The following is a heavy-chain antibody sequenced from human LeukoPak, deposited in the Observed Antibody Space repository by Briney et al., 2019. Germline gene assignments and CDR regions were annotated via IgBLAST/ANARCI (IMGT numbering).Heavy chain of an antibody. CDR1: GGSISSGSYY. CDR3: ASYSGSYLYYYYYMDV. CDR2: IYTSGST. Sequence: SQTLSLTCTVSGGSISSGSYYRSWIRQPAGKGLEWIGRIYTSGSTNYNPSLKSRVTISVDTSKNQFSLKLSSVTAADTAVYYCASYSGSYLYYYYYMDVWGKGTTVTVSS. D-gene: IGHD1-26*01. V-gene: IGHV4-61*02. J-gene: IGHJ6*03.